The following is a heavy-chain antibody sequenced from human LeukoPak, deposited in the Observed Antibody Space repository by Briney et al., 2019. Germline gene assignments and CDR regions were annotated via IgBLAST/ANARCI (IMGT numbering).Heavy chain of an antibody. CDR3: AKFPGSGDYLFDY. V-gene: IGHV3-53*01. CDR2: IYSGGST. J-gene: IGHJ4*02. D-gene: IGHD4-17*01. CDR1: GFTVSSNS. Sequence: GGSLRLSCTVSGFTVSSNSMSWVRQAPGKGLEWVSFIYSGGSTYYADSVKGRFTISRDNSKNTLYLQMNSLRAEDTAVYYCAKFPGSGDYLFDYWGQGTLVTVSS.